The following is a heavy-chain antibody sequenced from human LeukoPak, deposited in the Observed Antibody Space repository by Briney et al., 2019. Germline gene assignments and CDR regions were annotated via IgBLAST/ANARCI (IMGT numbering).Heavy chain of an antibody. V-gene: IGHV1-8*01. Sequence: RASVKVSCKASGYTFTSYDINWVRQATGQGLEWMGWMNPNSVNTGYAQKSQGRVTMTRNTSISTAYMELSSLRSEDTAVYYCASQVLGSGSYYEDYYYYGMDVWGQGTTVTVSS. CDR1: GYTFTSYD. CDR3: ASQVLGSGSYYEDYYYYGMDV. D-gene: IGHD3-10*02. J-gene: IGHJ6*02. CDR2: MNPNSVNT.